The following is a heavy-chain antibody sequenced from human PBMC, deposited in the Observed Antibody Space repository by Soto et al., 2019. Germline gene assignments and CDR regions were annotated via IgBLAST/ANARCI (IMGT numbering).Heavy chain of an antibody. CDR2: ISYDGSNK. V-gene: IGHV3-30*18. Sequence: PGGSLRLSCAASGFTFSSYGMHWVRQAPGKGLEWVAVISYDGSNKYYADSVKGRFTISRDNSKNTLYLQMNSLRAEDTAVYYCAKVRGYSSGWYYFQHWGQGTLVTVSS. CDR3: AKVRGYSSGWYYFQH. CDR1: GFTFSSYG. D-gene: IGHD6-19*01. J-gene: IGHJ1*01.